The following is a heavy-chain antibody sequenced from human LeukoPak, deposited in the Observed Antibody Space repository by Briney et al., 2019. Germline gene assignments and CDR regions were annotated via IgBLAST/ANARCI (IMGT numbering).Heavy chain of an antibody. V-gene: IGHV3-21*04. D-gene: IGHD3-9*01. Sequence: PGGSLRLSCAVSGFTVSTNYMSWVRQAPGKGLEWVSSISSGSSYKYDADSVKGRFTISRDNAKNSLYLQMNSLRAEDTALYYCAKERQMYYDILTDSLAASQGFDPWGQGTLVTVSS. CDR1: GFTVSTNY. CDR2: ISSGSSYK. CDR3: AKERQMYYDILTDSLAASQGFDP. J-gene: IGHJ5*02.